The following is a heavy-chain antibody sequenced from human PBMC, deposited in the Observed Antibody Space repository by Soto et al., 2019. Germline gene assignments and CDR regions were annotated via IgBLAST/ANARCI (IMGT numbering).Heavy chain of an antibody. CDR1: GFTFTSSA. J-gene: IGHJ3*02. CDR3: AAKGEQLEEDEAFDS. V-gene: IGHV1-58*01. Sequence: GASVKVSCKASGFTFTSSAVQWVRQARGQRLEWIGWIVVGSGNTNYAQKFQERVTITRDMSTSTAYMELSSLRSEDTAVYYCAAKGEQLEEDEAFDSWGQGKIVTVSS. CDR2: IVVGSGNT. D-gene: IGHD5-18*01.